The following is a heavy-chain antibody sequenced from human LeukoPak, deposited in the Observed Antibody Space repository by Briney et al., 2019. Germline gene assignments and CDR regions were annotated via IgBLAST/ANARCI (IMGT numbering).Heavy chain of an antibody. Sequence: GGSLRLSCAASGFTFSKYGMYWVRQAPGKGLEWVAFIRNDGRNKYYTDSVKGRFTISRDNSKNTLYLQMGSLRAEDMAVYYCARAQLFDYWGQGTLVTVSS. CDR2: IRNDGRNK. CDR3: ARAQLFDY. V-gene: IGHV3-30*02. J-gene: IGHJ4*02. D-gene: IGHD1-1*01. CDR1: GFTFSKYG.